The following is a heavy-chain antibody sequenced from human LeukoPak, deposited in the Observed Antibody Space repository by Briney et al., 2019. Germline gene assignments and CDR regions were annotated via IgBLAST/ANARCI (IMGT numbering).Heavy chain of an antibody. J-gene: IGHJ4*02. V-gene: IGHV4-31*03. D-gene: IGHD2-2*03. CDR3: ARVNGYCSSTSCFRIPDY. CDR1: GASISSGGYC. Sequence: PSQTLSLTCTVSGASISSGGYCWSWLRQHPGKGLEWIVYIYYSGSTCYNPSLKSRVTISVDTSKNQFSLKLSSVTAADTAVYYCARVNGYCSSTSCFRIPDYWGQGTLVTVSS. CDR2: IYYSGST.